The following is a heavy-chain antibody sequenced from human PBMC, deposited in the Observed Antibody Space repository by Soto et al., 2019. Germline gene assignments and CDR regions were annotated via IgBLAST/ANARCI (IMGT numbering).Heavy chain of an antibody. Sequence: ASVKVSCKASGGTFGSQGIAWVRQAPGQGLEWMGGFIAMLGTPTYAKKVQGRATISADESLTSSYMELRSLRSEDTGVYFCARGAMANFDYWGQGTVVTVSS. CDR3: ARGAMANFDY. CDR1: GGTFGSQG. V-gene: IGHV1-69*13. J-gene: IGHJ4*02. CDR2: FIAMLGTP. D-gene: IGHD5-18*01.